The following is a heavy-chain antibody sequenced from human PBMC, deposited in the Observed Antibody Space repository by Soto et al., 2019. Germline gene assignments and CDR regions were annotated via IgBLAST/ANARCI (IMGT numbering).Heavy chain of an antibody. CDR1: GFTFSNSG. V-gene: IGHV3-33*05. CDR2: ISFDGNTQ. CDR3: AGTSAFDY. Sequence: GGSPRLSCAASGFTFSNSGMHWFRQAPGKGLEWVAVISFDGNTQFYADSVKGRFSISRDNSKNTLYLQMNSLRAEDTAVYYCAGTSAFDYWGQGTLVTVSS. J-gene: IGHJ4*01. D-gene: IGHD2-2*01.